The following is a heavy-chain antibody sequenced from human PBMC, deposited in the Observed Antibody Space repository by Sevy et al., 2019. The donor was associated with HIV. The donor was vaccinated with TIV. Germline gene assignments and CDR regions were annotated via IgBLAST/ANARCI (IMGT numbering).Heavy chain of an antibody. CDR1: GFSLSTYA. D-gene: IGHD6-19*01. Sequence: GGSLRLSCVVSGFSLSTYAMSWVRQAPGKGLEWVSSMSSSGGCRYYVDSVKGRFTISRDISKNTLYLQMNTLRDDETAIYYSAKVNTSGWSSDDAFDIWGQGTMVTVSS. V-gene: IGHV3-23*01. CDR3: AKVNTSGWSSDDAFDI. J-gene: IGHJ3*02. CDR2: MSSSGGCR.